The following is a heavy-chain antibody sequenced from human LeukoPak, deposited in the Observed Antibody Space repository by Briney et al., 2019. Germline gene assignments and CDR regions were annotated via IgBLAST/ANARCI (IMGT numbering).Heavy chain of an antibody. CDR1: GGTFSSYA. CDR2: IIPIFGTA. CDR3: CYYYDSSVKSFDY. V-gene: IGHV1-69*06. D-gene: IGHD3-22*01. J-gene: IGHJ4*02. Sequence: GASVKVSCKASGGTFSSYAISWVRQAPGQGLEWMGGIIPIFGTANYAQKFQGRVTITADKSTSTAYMELSSLRSEDTAVYYCCYYYDSSVKSFDYWGQGTLVTVSS.